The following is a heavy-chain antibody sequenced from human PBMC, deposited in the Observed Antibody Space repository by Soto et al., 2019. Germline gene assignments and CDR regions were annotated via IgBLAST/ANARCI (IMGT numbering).Heavy chain of an antibody. Sequence: QVQLVQSGAEVRKPGASVTVSCRSSGDSFNDYYIHWVRQAPGQGFEWMGWINPNGGVTKYARKFQGWVSMTRDTSIRAVYMQLSRLRSDDTAVYYCAGESGGATATLDYYYFYMDVWGTGTTVTVSS. V-gene: IGHV1-2*04. J-gene: IGHJ6*03. CDR3: AGESGGATATLDYYYFYMDV. CDR1: GDSFNDYY. D-gene: IGHD5-12*01. CDR2: INPNGGVT.